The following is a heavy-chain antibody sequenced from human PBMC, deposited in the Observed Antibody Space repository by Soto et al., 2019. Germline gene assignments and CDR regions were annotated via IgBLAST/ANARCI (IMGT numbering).Heavy chain of an antibody. CDR2: IFSDNER. Sequence: SGPTLVNPTETLTLTCTVSGFSLTTGKVGVSWIRQPPGKALKWLAHIFSDNERSYSTSLQGRLTISKDTSGSQVVLSMTNVDPVDTATYYCARMKVDSYQFYYAMDVWGQGTTVTVSS. J-gene: IGHJ6*02. V-gene: IGHV2-26*01. CDR3: ARMKVDSYQFYYAMDV. CDR1: GFSLTTGKVG. D-gene: IGHD3-9*01.